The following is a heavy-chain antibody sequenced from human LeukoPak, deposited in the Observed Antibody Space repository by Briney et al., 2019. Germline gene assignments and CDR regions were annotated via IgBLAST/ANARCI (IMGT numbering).Heavy chain of an antibody. CDR1: GFTFSNAW. CDR3: AIKGSTFDY. V-gene: IGHV3-7*01. J-gene: IGHJ4*02. Sequence: GGSLRLSCAASGFTFSNAWMSWVRQAPGKGLEWVANIKQDGTEKYYVDSVKGRFTISRDNAKNSLYLQVNSLRAEDTAVYYCAIKGSTFDYWGQGTLVTVSS. CDR2: IKQDGTEK.